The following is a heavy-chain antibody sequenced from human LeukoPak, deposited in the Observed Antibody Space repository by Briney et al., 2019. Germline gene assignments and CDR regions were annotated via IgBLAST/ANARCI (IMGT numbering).Heavy chain of an antibody. J-gene: IGHJ4*02. V-gene: IGHV1-18*01. CDR3: ARDCSGGSCYRALFDY. CDR2: ISAYNNNT. CDR1: GYTFTSYG. D-gene: IGHD2-15*01. Sequence: ASVKVSCKASGYTFTSYGISWVRQAPGQGLEWMGWISAYNNNTNYAQKLQGRVTMTTDTSTSTAYMELRSLRSDDTVVYYCARDCSGGSCYRALFDYWGQGTLVTVSS.